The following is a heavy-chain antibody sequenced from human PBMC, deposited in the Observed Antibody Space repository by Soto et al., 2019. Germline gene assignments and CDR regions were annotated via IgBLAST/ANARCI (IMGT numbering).Heavy chain of an antibody. Sequence: EVQLVESGGGLVQPGGSLRLSCAASGFTFSSYSMNWVRQAPGKGLERVSHISSSGGTIYYADSVRGRFTISRDNAKNSLYLQMNSLKDEDTAVYYCARDRRLAYCGGGCYSGFVVVYWGQGTLVTVSS. D-gene: IGHD2-21*02. CDR1: GFTFSSYS. CDR2: ISSSGGTI. CDR3: ARDRRLAYCGGGCYSGFVVVY. J-gene: IGHJ4*02. V-gene: IGHV3-48*02.